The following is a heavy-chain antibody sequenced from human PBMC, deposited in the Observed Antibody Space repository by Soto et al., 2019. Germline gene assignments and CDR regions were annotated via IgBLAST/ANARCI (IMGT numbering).Heavy chain of an antibody. CDR2: IFYSTT. J-gene: IGHJ4*02. D-gene: IGHD5-12*01. V-gene: IGHV4-59*01. Sequence: SETLSLTCSVSGGSINNYYWTWIRQPPGKGLEWIGYIFYSTTNYNPSLKSRVAISVDTSKSQFSLSLSSVTAADTAVYYCARGAFPDYDYGVLDYWGPGTLVTVSS. CDR3: ARGAFPDYDYGVLDY. CDR1: GGSINNYY.